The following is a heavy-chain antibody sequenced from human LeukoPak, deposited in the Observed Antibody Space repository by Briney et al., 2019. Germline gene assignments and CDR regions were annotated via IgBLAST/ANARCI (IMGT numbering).Heavy chain of an antibody. Sequence: PGRSLRLSCAASGFTFSSYAMHWVRQAPGKGLEWVAVISYDGSNKYYADSAKGRFTISRDNSKNTLYLQMNSLRAEDTAVYYCASRIAAAALYYYYGMDVWGQGTTVTVSS. CDR1: GFTFSSYA. J-gene: IGHJ6*02. V-gene: IGHV3-30-3*01. CDR3: ASRIAAAALYYYYGMDV. D-gene: IGHD6-13*01. CDR2: ISYDGSNK.